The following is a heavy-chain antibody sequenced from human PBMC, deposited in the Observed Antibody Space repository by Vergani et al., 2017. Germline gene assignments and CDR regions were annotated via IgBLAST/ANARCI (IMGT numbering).Heavy chain of an antibody. D-gene: IGHD3-22*01. V-gene: IGHV5-10-1*03. CDR2: IDPSDSYT. Sequence: EVQLVQSGAEVKKPGESLRISCKGSGYSFTSYWISWVRQMPVKGLEWMGRIDPSDSYTNYSPSFQGHVTISADKSISTAYLQWSSLKASDTAMYYCARVGWSYYDSSGYYYAPGGWFDPWGQGTLVTVSS. CDR1: GYSFTSYW. CDR3: ARVGWSYYDSSGYYYAPGGWFDP. J-gene: IGHJ5*02.